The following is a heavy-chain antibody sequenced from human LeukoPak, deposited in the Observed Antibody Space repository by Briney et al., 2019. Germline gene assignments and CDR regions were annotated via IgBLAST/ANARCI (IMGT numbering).Heavy chain of an antibody. CDR3: ARVINFYYYMDV. V-gene: IGHV3-48*03. CDR2: ISSGGSGK. CDR1: GFTFSSCE. Sequence: GGSLRLSCAASGFTFSSCEMNWVRQAPGKGLERVSYISSGGSGKYYADSVKGRFTISRDNAKNSLYLQMNSLRAEDTAVYYCARVINFYYYMDVWGKGTTVTISS. J-gene: IGHJ6*03. D-gene: IGHD2/OR15-2a*01.